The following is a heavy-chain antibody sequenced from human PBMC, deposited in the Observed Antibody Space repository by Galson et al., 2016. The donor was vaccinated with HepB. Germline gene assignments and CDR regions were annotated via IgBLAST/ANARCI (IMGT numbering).Heavy chain of an antibody. D-gene: IGHD1-26*01. Sequence: SLRLSCAASGFSFSSYAMTWVRQAPGKGLEWVSVISGNGDITHYADSVQGRFTVSRDNSKNTLYLQVNGLRAEDTALYYCAKPSPQWELPNWYFDLWGRGTLVTVSS. J-gene: IGHJ2*01. CDR2: ISGNGDIT. V-gene: IGHV3-23*01. CDR1: GFSFSSYA. CDR3: AKPSPQWELPNWYFDL.